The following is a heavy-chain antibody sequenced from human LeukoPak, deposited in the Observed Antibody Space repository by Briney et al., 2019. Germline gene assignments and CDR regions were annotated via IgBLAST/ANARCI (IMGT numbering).Heavy chain of an antibody. CDR1: GGSISSYY. J-gene: IGHJ5*02. Sequence: KPSETLSLTCTVSGGSISSYYWSWVRQPPGKGLEWVGYIYYSGRTNYNPSLKSRVTISVDTSKNQFSLKLSSVTAADTAVYYCARDLHDYDFWSGYYSNWFDPWGQGTLVTVSS. V-gene: IGHV4-59*01. CDR3: ARDLHDYDFWSGYYSNWFDP. D-gene: IGHD3-3*01. CDR2: IYYSGRT.